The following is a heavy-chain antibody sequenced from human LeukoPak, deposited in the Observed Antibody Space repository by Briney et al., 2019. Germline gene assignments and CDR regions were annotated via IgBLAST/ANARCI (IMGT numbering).Heavy chain of an antibody. CDR2: ISGSGGST. J-gene: IGHJ4*02. CDR3: AQVRTGYCYFNLDY. CDR1: GLTFSSNA. Sequence: GGSLRLSCAASGLTFSSNAMSWVRQAPGKGLEWVSSISGSGGSTYYADSVKGRFTISRDNSKNTVYLQMNSLRAEDTAAYYCAQVRTGYCYFNLDYWGQGTLVTVSS. V-gene: IGHV3-23*01. D-gene: IGHD3-22*01.